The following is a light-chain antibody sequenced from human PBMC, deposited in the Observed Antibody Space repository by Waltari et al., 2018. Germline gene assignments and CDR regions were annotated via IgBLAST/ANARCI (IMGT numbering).Light chain of an antibody. J-gene: IGKJ4*01. CDR1: QSLRSSY. CDR2: GAS. Sequence: EIVLTQSPGTLSLSPGERATLSCRASQSLRSSYLAWYQQKPGLAPRLLIYGASNRAAGIPDRFGGHGSGTDFTLTIARLEPEDSAVYYCHHYGSSPLTFGGGTKVEI. CDR3: HHYGSSPLT. V-gene: IGKV3-20*01.